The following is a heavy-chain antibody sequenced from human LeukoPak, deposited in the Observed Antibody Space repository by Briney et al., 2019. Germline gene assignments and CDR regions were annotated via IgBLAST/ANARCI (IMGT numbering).Heavy chain of an antibody. Sequence: GGSLRLSCAASGFTFSSYGMHWVRQAPGKGLEWVAFIRYDGSNKYYADSVKGRFTISRDNSKNTLYLQMNSLRAEDTAVYYCAEDRGGAAADPVEYWGQGTLVTVSS. V-gene: IGHV3-30*02. CDR3: AEDRGGAAADPVEY. CDR1: GFTFSSYG. J-gene: IGHJ4*02. CDR2: IRYDGSNK. D-gene: IGHD6-13*01.